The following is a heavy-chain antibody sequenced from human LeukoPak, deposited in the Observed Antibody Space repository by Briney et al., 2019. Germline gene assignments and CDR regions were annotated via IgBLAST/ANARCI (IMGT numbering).Heavy chain of an antibody. CDR3: ARGDHYYDSSGYPYDAFDI. Sequence: SVKVSCKASGGTFSSYAISWVRQAPGQGLEWMGGIIPIFGTANYAQKFQGRVTITADKSTSTAYMELSSLRSEDTAVYYCARGDHYYDSSGYPYDAFDIWGQGTMVTVSS. CDR1: GGTFSSYA. J-gene: IGHJ3*02. CDR2: IIPIFGTA. D-gene: IGHD3-22*01. V-gene: IGHV1-69*06.